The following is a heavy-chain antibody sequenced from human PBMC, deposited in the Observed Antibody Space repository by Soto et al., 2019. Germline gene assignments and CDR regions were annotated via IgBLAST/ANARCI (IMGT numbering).Heavy chain of an antibody. V-gene: IGHV3-53*01. D-gene: IGHD3-22*01. CDR1: GLTVSTDY. CDR3: ARGNYYDSSGNYAYFGL. J-gene: IGHJ4*02. Sequence: GSLRLSCAASGLTVSTDYMSWVRQAPGKGLEWVSLIYGGGKTFYADSVKGRFTISRDNSKNTLYLQMNSLRAEDTAVYYCARGNYYDSSGNYAYFGLWGQGTLVTVSS. CDR2: IYGGGKT.